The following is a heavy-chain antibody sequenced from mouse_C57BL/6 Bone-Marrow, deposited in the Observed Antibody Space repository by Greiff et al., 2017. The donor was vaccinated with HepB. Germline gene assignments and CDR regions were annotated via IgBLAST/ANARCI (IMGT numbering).Heavy chain of an antibody. CDR1: GFNIKNTY. J-gene: IGHJ4*01. D-gene: IGHD1-1*01. CDR3: VYYYGSSYVGAMDY. V-gene: IGHV14-3*01. Sequence: VQLKQSVAELVRPGASVKLSCTASGFNIKNTYMHWVKQRPEQGLEWIGRIDPANGNTKYAPKFQGKATITADTSSNTAYLQLSSLTSEDTAIYYCVYYYGSSYVGAMDYWGQGTSVTVSS. CDR2: IDPANGNT.